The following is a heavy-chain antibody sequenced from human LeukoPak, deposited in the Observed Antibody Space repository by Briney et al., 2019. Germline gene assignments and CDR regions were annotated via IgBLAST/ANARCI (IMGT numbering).Heavy chain of an antibody. V-gene: IGHV3-9*01. CDR2: ISWNSGSI. D-gene: IGHD3-22*01. J-gene: IGHJ4*02. CDR1: GFTFDDYA. CDR3: AKDHHYDSSGYYPY. Sequence: GGSLRLSCAASGFTFDDYAMHWVRQAPGKGLEWVSGISWNSGSIGYADSVKGRFTISRDNAKNSLYLQMNSLRAEDTALYYCAKDHHYDSSGYYPYWGQGTLVTVSS.